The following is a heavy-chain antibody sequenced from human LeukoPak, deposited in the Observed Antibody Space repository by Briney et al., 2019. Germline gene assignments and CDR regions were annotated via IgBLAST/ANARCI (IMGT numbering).Heavy chain of an antibody. J-gene: IGHJ4*02. CDR3: ARDRVWVTTFRFDY. CDR1: GYTFTSYG. Sequence: ASVKVSCKASGYTFTSYGISWVRQAPGQGLEWMGWISAYNGNTNYAQKLQGRVTMATDTSTSTAYMELRSLRSDDTAVYYCARDRVWVTTFRFDYWGQGTLVTVSS. CDR2: ISAYNGNT. D-gene: IGHD4-17*01. V-gene: IGHV1-18*01.